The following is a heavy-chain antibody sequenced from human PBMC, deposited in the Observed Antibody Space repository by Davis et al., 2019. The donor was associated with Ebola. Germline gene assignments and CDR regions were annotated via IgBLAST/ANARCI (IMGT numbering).Heavy chain of an antibody. CDR2: MRHDGSYI. CDR1: GFTFSNYG. V-gene: IGHV3-30*02. J-gene: IGHJ4*02. CDR3: GSPVVA. D-gene: IGHD2-15*01. Sequence: PGGSLRLSCAASGFTFSNYGMHWVRQAPGKGLEWVAFMRHDGSYIFYSDSVKGRFTISRDNAKNTLYLQMNSLRAEDTAVYYCGSPVVAWGQGTLVTVSS.